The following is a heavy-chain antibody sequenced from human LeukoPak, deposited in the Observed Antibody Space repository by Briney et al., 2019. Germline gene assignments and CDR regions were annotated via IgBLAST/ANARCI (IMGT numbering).Heavy chain of an antibody. CDR1: GFNFDDYA. Sequence: SLRLSCAVSGFNFDDYARHWVRQAPGRGLEWVSGINWKTGNGIYTDSVKGRFTISRDNAKNSLYLQMSSLRAEDTALYYCTRRAARWQFDLWGRGTLLTVSS. V-gene: IGHV3-9*01. CDR3: TRRAARWQFDL. D-gene: IGHD5-24*01. CDR2: INWKTGNG. J-gene: IGHJ2*01.